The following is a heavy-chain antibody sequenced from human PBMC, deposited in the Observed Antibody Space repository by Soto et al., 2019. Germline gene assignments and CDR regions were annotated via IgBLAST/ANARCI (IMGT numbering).Heavy chain of an antibody. CDR1: GFTFSGDA. D-gene: IGHD6-13*01. CDR3: ARGGSSSGSAYGMDV. J-gene: IGHJ6*02. Sequence: QVELVESGGGVVQPGRSLRLSCAASGFTFSGDAMHWVRQAPGKGLEWVALILYDGSHQYYADSVKGRFTISSDSSQNTLYMQVTSLRAEDTAVYYCARGGSSSGSAYGMDVWGQGTTVTVSS. V-gene: IGHV3-30-3*01. CDR2: ILYDGSHQ.